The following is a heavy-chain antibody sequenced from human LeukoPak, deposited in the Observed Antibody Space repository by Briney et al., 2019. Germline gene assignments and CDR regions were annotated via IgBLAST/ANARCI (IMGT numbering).Heavy chain of an antibody. J-gene: IGHJ4*02. CDR2: INPSSGGT. D-gene: IGHD2-2*01. CDR3: ARDVGEYCSSVSCYASDY. Sequence: ASVKVSFKASGYTFTVYYIHLVRQPPGQGLEWMGWINPSSGGTNYAQKFQGRVTMTRDTSISTAYMELSRLRSDDTAIYYCARDVGEYCSSVSCYASDYWGQGNLVTVSS. V-gene: IGHV1-2*02. CDR1: GYTFTVYY.